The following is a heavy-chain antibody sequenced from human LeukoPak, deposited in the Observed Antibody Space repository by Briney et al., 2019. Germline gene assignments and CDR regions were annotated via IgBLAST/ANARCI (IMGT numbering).Heavy chain of an antibody. V-gene: IGHV1-69*01. CDR1: GGTFSSYA. Sequence: GSSVKVSCKASGGTFSSYAISWVRQAPGQGHEWMGGIIPIFGTANYAQKFQGRVTITADESTSTAYMELSSLRSEDTAVYYCARDRVRVYNWNDGDYYFDYWGQGTLVTVSS. CDR2: IIPIFGTA. CDR3: ARDRVRVYNWNDGDYYFDY. J-gene: IGHJ4*02. D-gene: IGHD1-20*01.